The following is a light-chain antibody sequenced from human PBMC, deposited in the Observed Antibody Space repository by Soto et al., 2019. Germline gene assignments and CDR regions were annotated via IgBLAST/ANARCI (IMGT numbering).Light chain of an antibody. CDR3: QQYVGWT. Sequence: EIVLTQSPGTLSVSPGERATLSCRASQTISSNYLAWYQQKPGQAPSLLIYGTSSRATGIPDRFSGSGSGTDFTLTISRLEPEDSAIYYCQQYVGWTFGQGTKGEIK. CDR2: GTS. CDR1: QTISSNY. J-gene: IGKJ1*01. V-gene: IGKV3-20*01.